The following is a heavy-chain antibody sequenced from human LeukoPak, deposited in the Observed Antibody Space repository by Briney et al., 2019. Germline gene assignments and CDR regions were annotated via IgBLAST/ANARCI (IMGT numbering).Heavy chain of an antibody. CDR1: GFTFSNYD. Sequence: PGGSLRLSCAASGFTFSNYDMHWVRQALDKGLEWVAVISYDGTNKYYADSVKGRFTISRDNSKNTLHLQMNSLRAEDTAVYYCAKDDRGNEAPFDYWGQGTLVTVSS. CDR2: ISYDGTNK. CDR3: AKDDRGNEAPFDY. J-gene: IGHJ4*02. V-gene: IGHV3-30*18.